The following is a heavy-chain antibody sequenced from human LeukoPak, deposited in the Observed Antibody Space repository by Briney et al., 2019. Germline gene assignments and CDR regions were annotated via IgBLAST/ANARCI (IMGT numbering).Heavy chain of an antibody. J-gene: IGHJ4*02. CDR2: VYYNGHT. D-gene: IGHD2-2*01. CDR3: ARHSCSSTGCSIDY. V-gene: IGHV4-39*01. CDR1: GGSISSGGYY. Sequence: SETLSLTCTVSGGSISSGGYYWSWIRQPPGKGLEWIGSVYYNGHTYYNPSLKSRVTIAVDTSKNQFSLKLSSVTAADTAVYYCARHSCSSTGCSIDYWGQGTLVTVSS.